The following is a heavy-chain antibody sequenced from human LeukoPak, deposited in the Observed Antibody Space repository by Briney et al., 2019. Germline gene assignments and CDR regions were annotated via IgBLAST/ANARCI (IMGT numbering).Heavy chain of an antibody. Sequence: ASVKVSCKASGGTFSSYAISWVRQAPGQGLEWMGIINPSGGSTSYAQKFQGRVTMTRDTSTSTVYMELSSLRSEDTAVYYCARDSPGTIFSCFDPWGQGTLVTVSS. CDR1: GGTFSSYA. CDR3: ARDSPGTIFSCFDP. CDR2: INPSGGST. J-gene: IGHJ5*02. V-gene: IGHV1-46*01. D-gene: IGHD3-3*01.